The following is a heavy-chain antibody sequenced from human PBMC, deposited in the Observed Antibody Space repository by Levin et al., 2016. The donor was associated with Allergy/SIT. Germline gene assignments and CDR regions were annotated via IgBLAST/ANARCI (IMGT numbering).Heavy chain of an antibody. Sequence: GESLKISCAASGFTFSSYAMTWVRQAPGKGLEWVSGISGSSSDIRYADSVKGRFTISRDNSKNTLYLQMDSLRAEDTAVYYCAKRMIPVPGRVPIDYWGQGTLVTVSS. CDR2: ISGSSSDI. CDR3: AKRMIPVPGRVPIDY. D-gene: IGHD6-19*01. J-gene: IGHJ4*02. CDR1: GFTFSSYA. V-gene: IGHV3-23*01.